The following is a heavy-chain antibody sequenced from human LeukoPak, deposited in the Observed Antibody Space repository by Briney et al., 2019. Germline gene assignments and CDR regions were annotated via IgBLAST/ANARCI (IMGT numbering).Heavy chain of an antibody. CDR3: AREGVVLDY. Sequence: SETPSLTCTVSGGSISSSSYYWGWIRQPAGKGLEWIGRIYTSGSTNYNPSLKSRVTISVDKSKNQFSLKLSSVTAADTAVYYCAREGVVLDYWGQGTLVTVSS. CDR2: IYTSGST. CDR1: GGSISSSSYY. D-gene: IGHD3-3*01. J-gene: IGHJ4*02. V-gene: IGHV4-61*02.